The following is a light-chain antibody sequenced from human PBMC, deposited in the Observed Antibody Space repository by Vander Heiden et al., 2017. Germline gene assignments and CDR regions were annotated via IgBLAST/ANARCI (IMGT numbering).Light chain of an antibody. V-gene: IGLV3-19*01. J-gene: IGLJ2*01. CDR2: GKN. CDR1: SLRSYY. CDR3: NSRDSSGNHVV. Sequence: SSELTQDHAVSVALGQTVRITCQGDSLRSYYASWYQQKPGQAPVLVIYGKNNRHSVIPDRFSGSSSGITAALTITGAHAEEEADYYCNSRDSSGNHVVFGGGTKLTVL.